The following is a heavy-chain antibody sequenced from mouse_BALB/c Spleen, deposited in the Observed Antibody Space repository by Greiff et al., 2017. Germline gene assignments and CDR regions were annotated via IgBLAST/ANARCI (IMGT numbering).Heavy chain of an antibody. J-gene: IGHJ3*01. CDR1: GYSITSDYA. Sequence: EVQLQQSGPGLVQPSQSLSLTCTVTGYSITSDYAWNWIRQFPGNKLEWMGYISYSGSTSYNPSLKSRISITRDTSKNQFFLQLNSVTTEDTATYYCAERAWFAYWGQGTLVTVSA. V-gene: IGHV3-2*02. CDR2: ISYSGST. CDR3: AERAWFAY.